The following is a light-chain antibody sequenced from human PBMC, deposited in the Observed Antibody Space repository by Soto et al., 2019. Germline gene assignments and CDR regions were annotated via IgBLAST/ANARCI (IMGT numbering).Light chain of an antibody. J-gene: IGKJ4*01. V-gene: IGKV1-39*01. CDR3: QQSYSTPLT. CDR1: QSISSY. CDR2: AAS. Sequence: DIQLTQSPSSLSASVGYRVTITFXASQSISSYLNWYQQKPGKAPKLLIYAASSLQSGVPSRFSGSGPGTDFTLTISSLQPEDFATYYCQQSYSTPLTFGGGTKVDIK.